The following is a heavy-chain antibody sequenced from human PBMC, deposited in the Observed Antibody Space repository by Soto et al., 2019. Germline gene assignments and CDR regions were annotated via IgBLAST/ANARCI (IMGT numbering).Heavy chain of an antibody. V-gene: IGHV1-18*01. D-gene: IGHD4-17*01. CDR1: GYTFRSYG. J-gene: IGHJ4*02. CDR3: ARIAGKLRQALDY. Sequence: ASVKVSCKASGYTFRSYGISWVRQAPGQGLEWMGWTTTYNGNTNYAQKFQGRVTMTTDTSTNTAYMELRSLRDDDTALYFCARIAGKLRQALDYWGQGILVTVSS. CDR2: TTTYNGNT.